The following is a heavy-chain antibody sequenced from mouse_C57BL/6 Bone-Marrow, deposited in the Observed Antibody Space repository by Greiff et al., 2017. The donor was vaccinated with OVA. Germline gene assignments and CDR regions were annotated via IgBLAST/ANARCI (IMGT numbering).Heavy chain of an antibody. Sequence: EVKLVESGGGLVKPGGSLKLSCAASGFTFSSYAMSWVRQTPEKRLEWVATISDGGSYTYYPDNVKGRFTISRDNAKNNLYLQMNHLKSEDTAMYYCARGPSTGTSFDYWGQGTTLTVSS. CDR1: GFTFSSYA. CDR3: ARGPSTGTSFDY. D-gene: IGHD4-1*02. V-gene: IGHV5-4*03. CDR2: ISDGGSYT. J-gene: IGHJ2*01.